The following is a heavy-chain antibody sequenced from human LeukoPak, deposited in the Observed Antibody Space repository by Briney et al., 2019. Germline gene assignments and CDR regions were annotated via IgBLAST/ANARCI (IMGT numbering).Heavy chain of an antibody. CDR3: ATGRSCSTCYLPDY. CDR2: INQEGGVK. Sequence: GGSLRLSCAASGFAFSSNWMSWVRRAPGKGLEWVAKINQEGGVKFYVDSVKGRFTISRDNAKNSLYLQMNSLRAEDMAVYYCATGRSCSTCYLPDYWGQGTLVTVSS. J-gene: IGHJ4*02. CDR1: GFAFSSNW. V-gene: IGHV3-7*01. D-gene: IGHD2-2*01.